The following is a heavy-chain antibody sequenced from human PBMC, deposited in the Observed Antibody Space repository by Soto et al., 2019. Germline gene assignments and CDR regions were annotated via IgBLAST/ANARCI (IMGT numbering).Heavy chain of an antibody. CDR3: ARHMEAHSHFYYGLDV. Sequence: PGESLKISCKGSGYNFNTYWTAWVRQMPGKGLEWMGFIYPGDSDTRYSPSFQGQVTISADKSINTAYLQWRTLKPSDTAIYYCARHMEAHSHFYYGLDVWGQGTTVTGSS. D-gene: IGHD3-10*01. J-gene: IGHJ6*02. V-gene: IGHV5-51*01. CDR2: IYPGDSDT. CDR1: GYNFNTYW.